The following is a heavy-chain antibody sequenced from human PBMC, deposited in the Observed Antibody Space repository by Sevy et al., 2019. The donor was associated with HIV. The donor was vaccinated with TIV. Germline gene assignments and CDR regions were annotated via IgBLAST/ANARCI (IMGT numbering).Heavy chain of an antibody. D-gene: IGHD2-2*01. CDR3: ARDHVVVEPLANYGMDV. CDR2: ISSRGSTI. Sequence: GGSLRLSCSTSRVSFTNPAMSWLRQAPGKGLEWISYISSRGSTIYYADSVKGRFTISRDNAKNSLYLQMNSLTAEDTAVYYCARDHVVVEPLANYGMDVWGQGTTVTVSS. J-gene: IGHJ6*02. CDR1: RVSFTNPA. V-gene: IGHV3-11*01.